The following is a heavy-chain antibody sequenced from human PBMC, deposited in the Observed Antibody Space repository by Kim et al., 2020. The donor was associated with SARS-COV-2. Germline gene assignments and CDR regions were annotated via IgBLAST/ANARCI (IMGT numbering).Heavy chain of an antibody. CDR1: GYSISSGYY. CDR2: IYHSGGT. V-gene: IGHV4-38-2*02. Sequence: SETLSLTCTVSGYSISSGYYWGWIRQPPGKGLEWIGSIYHSGGTYYNPSLKSRVTISVDTSKNQFSLKLSSVTAADTAVYYCARDDLLTIFGVVIETNAFDIWGQGTMVTVSS. CDR3: ARDDLLTIFGVVIETNAFDI. D-gene: IGHD3-3*01. J-gene: IGHJ3*02.